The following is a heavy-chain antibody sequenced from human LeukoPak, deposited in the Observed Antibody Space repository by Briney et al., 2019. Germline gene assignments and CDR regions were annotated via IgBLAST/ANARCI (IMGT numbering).Heavy chain of an antibody. D-gene: IGHD1-26*01. CDR3: AKAVRWELRYFDY. V-gene: IGHV3-23*01. J-gene: IGHJ4*02. Sequence: QSGGSLRLSCAASGFTFSSYAMSWVRQAPGKGLEWVSAISGSGGSTYYADSVKGRFAISRDNSKNTLYLQMNSLRAEDTAVYYCAKAVRWELRYFDYWGQGTLVTVSS. CDR2: ISGSGGST. CDR1: GFTFSSYA.